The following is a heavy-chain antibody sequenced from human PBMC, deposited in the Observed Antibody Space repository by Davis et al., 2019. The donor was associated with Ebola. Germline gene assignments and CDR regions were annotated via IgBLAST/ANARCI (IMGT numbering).Heavy chain of an antibody. CDR3: VKDGYCVYSTCYRGYFDS. D-gene: IGHD2-2*03. CDR2: IRYDGSNT. CDR1: GFTFRNYG. Sequence: PGGSLRLSCAASGFTFRNYGMHWVRQAPGKGLEWVSFIRYDGSNTYYADSVKGRFTISRDNSKNTLYVQMSSLRAEDTAVYYCVKDGYCVYSTCYRGYFDSWGQGTLVTVSS. J-gene: IGHJ4*02. V-gene: IGHV3-30*02.